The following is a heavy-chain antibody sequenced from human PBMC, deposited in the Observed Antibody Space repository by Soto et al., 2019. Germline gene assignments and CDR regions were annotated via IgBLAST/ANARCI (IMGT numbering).Heavy chain of an antibody. V-gene: IGHV3-33*01. CDR2: IWYDGSNK. J-gene: IGHJ4*02. D-gene: IGHD2-15*01. Sequence: GGSLRLSCAASGFTFSSYGMHWVRQAPGKGLEWVAVIWYDGSNKYYADSVKGRFTISRDNSKNTLYLQMNSLRAEDTAVYYCARDSQDIVVVVAATPLGYWGQGTLVTVSS. CDR3: ARDSQDIVVVVAATPLGY. CDR1: GFTFSSYG.